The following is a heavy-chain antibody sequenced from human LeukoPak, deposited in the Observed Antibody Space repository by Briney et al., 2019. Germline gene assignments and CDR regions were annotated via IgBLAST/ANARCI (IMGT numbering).Heavy chain of an antibody. D-gene: IGHD6-19*01. Sequence: SGGSLRLSCAASGFTFSSYSMNWVRQAPGKGLEWVSSISSSSSYIYYADSVKGRFTISRDNAKNSLYLQMNSLRAEDTAVYYCARDPWGVYIAVADYSDYWGQGTLVTVSS. V-gene: IGHV3-21*01. CDR2: ISSSSSYI. CDR1: GFTFSSYS. CDR3: ARDPWGVYIAVADYSDY. J-gene: IGHJ4*02.